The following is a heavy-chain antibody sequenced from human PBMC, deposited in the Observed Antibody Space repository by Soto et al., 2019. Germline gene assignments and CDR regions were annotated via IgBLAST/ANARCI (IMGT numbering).Heavy chain of an antibody. D-gene: IGHD6-19*01. Sequence: EVQLVESGGGLVKPGGSLRLSCAASGFTFSSYSMNWVRQAPGKGLEWVSSISSSSSYIYYADSVKGRFTISRDNAKNSLYLQMNSLRAEDTAVYYCARDLGGWHLHKYYFDYWGQGTLVTVSS. CDR1: GFTFSSYS. CDR2: ISSSSSYI. CDR3: ARDLGGWHLHKYYFDY. V-gene: IGHV3-21*01. J-gene: IGHJ4*02.